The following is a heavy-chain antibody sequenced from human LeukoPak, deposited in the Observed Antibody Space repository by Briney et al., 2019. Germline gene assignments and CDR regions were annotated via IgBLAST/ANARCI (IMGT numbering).Heavy chain of an antibody. Sequence: ASVKVSCKASGGTFSSYAISWVRQAPGQGLEWMGGIIPIFGTANYAQKFQGRVTITTDESTSTAYMELSSLRSEDTAVYYCARGRSSTSCFDYWGQGTTVTVSS. V-gene: IGHV1-69*05. CDR1: GGTFSSYA. D-gene: IGHD2-2*01. CDR3: ARGRSSTSCFDY. CDR2: IIPIFGTA. J-gene: IGHJ4*03.